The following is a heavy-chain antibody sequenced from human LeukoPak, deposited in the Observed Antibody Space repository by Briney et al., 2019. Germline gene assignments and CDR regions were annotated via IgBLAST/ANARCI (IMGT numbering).Heavy chain of an antibody. V-gene: IGHV4-39*01. CDR3: AGIVVVPAAIDWFDP. D-gene: IGHD2-2*01. CDR1: GGSISSSVYY. J-gene: IGHJ5*02. CDR2: KYYSGST. Sequence: SETLSLTCTVSGGSISSSVYYWGWIRQPPGKGLEWIGTKYYSGSTYYNPSLKSRVTISVDTSKNQFSLKLSSVTAADTAVYYCAGIVVVPAAIDWFDPWGQGTLVTVSS.